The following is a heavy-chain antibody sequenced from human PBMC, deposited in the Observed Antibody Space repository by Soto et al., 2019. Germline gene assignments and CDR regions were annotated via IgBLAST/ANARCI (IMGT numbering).Heavy chain of an antibody. Sequence: QGQLVQSGAEVKKPGASVKVSCQTSGYNFSAYYFNWVRQAAGQGPEWMGWLNPRNGQTGYVQKFRGRVTMTRDTSIATVYLELSRLTSEDTAIYFCARETDTSMVDYWGQGTLVTVSS. V-gene: IGHV1-8*01. CDR1: GYNFSAYY. CDR3: ARETDTSMVDY. J-gene: IGHJ4*02. D-gene: IGHD5-18*01. CDR2: LNPRNGQT.